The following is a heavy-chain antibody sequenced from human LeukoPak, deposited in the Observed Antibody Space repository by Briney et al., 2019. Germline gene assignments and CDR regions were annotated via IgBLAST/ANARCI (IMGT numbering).Heavy chain of an antibody. D-gene: IGHD3-22*01. CDR2: ISGSGGST. CDR1: GFTFSSYA. CDR3: AKVHYYYDSSGYYWDY. V-gene: IGHV3-23*01. J-gene: IGHJ4*02. Sequence: GGSLRLSCAASGFTFSSYAMSWVRQAPGKGLEWVSAISGSGGSTYYADSVKGRFTISRDNPKNTLYLQMNSLRAEDTAVYYCAKVHYYYDSSGYYWDYWGQGTLVTVSS.